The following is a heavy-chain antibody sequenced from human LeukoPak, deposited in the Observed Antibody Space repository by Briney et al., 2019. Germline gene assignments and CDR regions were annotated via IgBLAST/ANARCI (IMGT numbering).Heavy chain of an antibody. CDR2: IYHSGST. Sequence: SQTLSLTCAVSGGSISSGGYSWRWIRQPPGKGLEWIGYIYHSGSTYYNPSLKSRVTISVDRSKNQFSLKLSSVTAADTAVYYCARGRRGYDSSGYYFIWFDPWGQGTLVTVSS. V-gene: IGHV4-30-2*01. J-gene: IGHJ5*02. D-gene: IGHD3-22*01. CDR3: ARGRRGYDSSGYYFIWFDP. CDR1: GGSISSGGYS.